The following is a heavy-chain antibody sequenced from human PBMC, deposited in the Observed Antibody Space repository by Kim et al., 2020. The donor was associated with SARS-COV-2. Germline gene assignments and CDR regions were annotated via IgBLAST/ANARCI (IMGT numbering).Heavy chain of an antibody. CDR3: ARDPETVTTYYYYYYGMDV. V-gene: IGHV1-46*01. D-gene: IGHD4-17*01. J-gene: IGHJ6*02. Sequence: ASVKVSCKASGYTFTSYYMHWVRQAPGQGLEWMGIINPSGGSTSYAQKFQGRVTMTRDTSTSTVYMELSSLRSEDTAVYYCARDPETVTTYYYYYYGMDVWGQGTTVTVSS. CDR2: INPSGGST. CDR1: GYTFTSYY.